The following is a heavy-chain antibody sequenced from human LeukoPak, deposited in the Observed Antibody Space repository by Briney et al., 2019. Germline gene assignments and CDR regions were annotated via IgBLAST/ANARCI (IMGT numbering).Heavy chain of an antibody. V-gene: IGHV1-2*02. CDR2: INPNSGGT. Sequence: GASVKVSCKASGYTFTGYYMHWVRQAPGQGLEWMGWINPNSGGTNYAQKFQGRVTMTRDTSISTAYMELSRLRSDDTAVYYCARTSGSGDYYYDGMDVWGQGTTVTVSS. J-gene: IGHJ6*02. CDR3: ARTSGSGDYYYDGMDV. CDR1: GYTFTGYY. D-gene: IGHD3-10*01.